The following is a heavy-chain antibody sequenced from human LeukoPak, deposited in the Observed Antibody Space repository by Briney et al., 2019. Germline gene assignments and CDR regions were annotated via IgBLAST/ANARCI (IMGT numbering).Heavy chain of an antibody. Sequence: SVKVSCKASGGTFSNYAISWVRQAPGQGLEWMGGIIPIFGTANYAQKFRGRVTITADKSTRTAYMQLSSLRSEDTAVYYCARGPQLVQEDWFDPWGQGTLVTVSS. V-gene: IGHV1-69*06. CDR3: ARGPQLVQEDWFDP. CDR2: IIPIFGTA. J-gene: IGHJ5*02. CDR1: GGTFSNYA. D-gene: IGHD6-13*01.